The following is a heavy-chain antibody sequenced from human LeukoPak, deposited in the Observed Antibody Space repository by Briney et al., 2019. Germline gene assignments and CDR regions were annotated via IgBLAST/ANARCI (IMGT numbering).Heavy chain of an antibody. CDR2: IIPIFGTA. D-gene: IGHD3-3*01. Sequence: ASVKVSCKASGYTFTSYYMHWVRQAPGQGLEWMGGIIPIFGTANYAQKFQGRVTITADESTSTAYMELSSLRSEDTAVYYCARVPIFGVVTLNWFDPWGQGTLVTVSS. J-gene: IGHJ5*02. CDR1: GYTFTSYY. CDR3: ARVPIFGVVTLNWFDP. V-gene: IGHV1-69*13.